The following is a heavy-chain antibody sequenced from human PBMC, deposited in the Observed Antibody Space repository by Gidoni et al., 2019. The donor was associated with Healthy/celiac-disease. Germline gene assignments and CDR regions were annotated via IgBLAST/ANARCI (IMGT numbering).Heavy chain of an antibody. CDR1: GGSISSGDFY. D-gene: IGHD2-21*01. CDR2: IYDSGST. J-gene: IGHJ4*02. V-gene: IGHV4-30-4*01. CDR3: AREGNCGGDCAIGD. Sequence: QVPLLESGPGVVQPSQTLSLTCTVSGGSISSGDFYWSWIRQPPGRGLEWIGNIYDSGSTYYKPSLKTRITISADTSENQFSLRLSSVTAADTAVYFCAREGNCGGDCAIGDWGQGTLVTVSS.